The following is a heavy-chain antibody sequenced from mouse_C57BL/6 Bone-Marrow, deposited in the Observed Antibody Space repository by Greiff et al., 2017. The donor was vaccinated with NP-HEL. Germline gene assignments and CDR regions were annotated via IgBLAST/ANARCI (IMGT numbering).Heavy chain of an antibody. Sequence: QVTLKESGPGILQSSQTLSLTCSFSGFSLSTSGMGVSWIRQPSGKGLEWMAHIYWDDDKRYNPSLKSRLTISKDTSRNQVFLKITSVDTADTATYYCARVYYDYDYWYFDVWGTGTTVTVSS. CDR2: IYWDDDK. CDR3: ARVYYDYDYWYFDV. V-gene: IGHV8-12*01. D-gene: IGHD2-4*01. CDR1: GFSLSTSGMG. J-gene: IGHJ1*03.